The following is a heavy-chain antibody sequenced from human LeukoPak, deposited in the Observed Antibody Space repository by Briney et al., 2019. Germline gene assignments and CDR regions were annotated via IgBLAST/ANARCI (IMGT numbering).Heavy chain of an antibody. CDR2: IYHSGST. V-gene: IGHV4-30-2*01. Sequence: SETLSLTCAVSGGSISSGGYSWSWIRQPPGKGLEWIGYIYHSGSTNYNPSLKSRVTISVDKSKNQFSLKLSSVTAADTAVYYCAAAMATGAFDIWGQGTMVTVSS. CDR1: GGSISSGGYS. D-gene: IGHD5-18*01. CDR3: AAAMATGAFDI. J-gene: IGHJ3*02.